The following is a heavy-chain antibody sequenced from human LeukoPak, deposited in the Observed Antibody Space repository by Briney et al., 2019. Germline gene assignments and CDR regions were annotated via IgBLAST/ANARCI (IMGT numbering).Heavy chain of an antibody. V-gene: IGHV3-64D*06. J-gene: IGHJ4*02. CDR1: GFIISDYA. Sequence: PVGSLRLSCSASGFIISDYAMHWVRQAPGKGLEYVSALSANGGTTYYADSVKGRFTISRDTSKNTLYLQMSSLRAEDTAMYHCVKDLYKGDSASWYFFHYWGQGTLVTVSS. D-gene: IGHD2-2*01. CDR3: VKDLYKGDSASWYFFHY. CDR2: LSANGGTT.